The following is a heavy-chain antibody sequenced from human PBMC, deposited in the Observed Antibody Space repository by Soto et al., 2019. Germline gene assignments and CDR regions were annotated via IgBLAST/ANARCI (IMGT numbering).Heavy chain of an antibody. CDR2: MYYSGST. CDR1: GGSINSGGYY. J-gene: IGHJ4*02. V-gene: IGHV4-31*03. CDR3: ARGYRQSGYSSSWVFDY. D-gene: IGHD6-13*01. Sequence: QVQLRESGPGLVKPSQTLSLTCTVSGGSINSGGYYWNWIRQHPGKGLEWIGYMYYSGSTYSNPSLRSRVLLSADTSEHHFSLKLGSVTAADTAVYFCARGYRQSGYSSSWVFDYWGQGTLVNVSS.